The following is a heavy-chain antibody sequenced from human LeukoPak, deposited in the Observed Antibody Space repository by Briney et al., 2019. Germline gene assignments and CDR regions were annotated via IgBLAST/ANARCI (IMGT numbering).Heavy chain of an antibody. J-gene: IGHJ4*02. CDR1: GFTFSSYA. CDR2: ISGSGGST. V-gene: IGHV3-23*01. D-gene: IGHD5-18*01. CDR3: AKVYSYGHGAYFDY. Sequence: GGSLRLSCAASGFTFSSYAMSWVRQAPGKGLEWVSSISGSGGSTYYADSVKGRFTISRDNSKNTLYLQMNSRRAEDTAVYYCAKVYSYGHGAYFDYWGQGNLVTVSS.